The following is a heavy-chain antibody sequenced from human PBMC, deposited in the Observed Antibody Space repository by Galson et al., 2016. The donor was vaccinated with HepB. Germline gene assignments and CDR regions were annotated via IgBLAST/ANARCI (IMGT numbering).Heavy chain of an antibody. J-gene: IGHJ6*02. D-gene: IGHD2-15*01. CDR2: INPNSGGT. CDR1: GYTFTGHY. CDR3: ARSYCSDNGFFPHGMDV. Sequence: SVKVSCKASGYTFTGHYLHWVRQAPGQGLEWMGWINPNSGGTNYAQKFQGWVTISRDSSISTAYMELRGLKSDDTAVFYCARSYCSDNGFFPHGMDVWGQGTTVTVSS. V-gene: IGHV1-2*04.